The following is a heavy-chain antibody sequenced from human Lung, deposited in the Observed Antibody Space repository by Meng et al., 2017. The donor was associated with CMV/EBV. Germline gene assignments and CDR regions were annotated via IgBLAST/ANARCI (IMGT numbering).Heavy chain of an antibody. CDR3: ARHGSGSYFYGMDV. CDR2: IYYSGST. D-gene: IGHD3-10*01. J-gene: IGHJ6*02. V-gene: IGHV4-59*01. Sequence: LSCTVSGGSISSYYWSWIRQPPGKGLEDIGYIYYSGSTSYNPSLKSRVTISVDTSKNQFSLKLSSVTAADTAVYYCARHGSGSYFYGMDVWGQGPTVTVSS. CDR1: GGSISSYY.